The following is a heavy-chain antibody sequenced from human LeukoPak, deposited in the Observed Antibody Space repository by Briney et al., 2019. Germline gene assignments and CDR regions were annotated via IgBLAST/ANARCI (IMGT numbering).Heavy chain of an antibody. Sequence: SGPTLVKPTQTLTLTCTFSGFSLSTSGVGVGWIRQPPGKALERLALIYWDDDKRYSPSLKSRLTITKDTSKNQVVLTMTNMDPVDTATYYCAHRLMGGIYCSGGSCYMDWNGGFDYWGQGTLVTVSS. J-gene: IGHJ4*02. V-gene: IGHV2-5*02. CDR3: AHRLMGGIYCSGGSCYMDWNGGFDY. CDR2: IYWDDDK. D-gene: IGHD2-15*01. CDR1: GFSLSTSGVG.